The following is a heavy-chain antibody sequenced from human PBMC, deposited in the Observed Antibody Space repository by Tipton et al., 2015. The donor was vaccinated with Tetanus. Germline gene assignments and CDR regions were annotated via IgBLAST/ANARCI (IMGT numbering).Heavy chain of an antibody. CDR2: ITVYNGYT. D-gene: IGHD3-22*01. CDR1: GYTFTNYG. V-gene: IGHV1-18*01. Sequence: LVQSGAEVRKPGASVKVSCKASGYTFTNYGIGWVRQAPGQGLEWRGWITVYNGYTDYAQALQGRVTVTTDTSTSTAYMEGRNLRSDDTAVYFCARGLRYYYETSAYDYWGQGTLVTVSS. CDR3: ARGLRYYYETSAYDY. J-gene: IGHJ4*02.